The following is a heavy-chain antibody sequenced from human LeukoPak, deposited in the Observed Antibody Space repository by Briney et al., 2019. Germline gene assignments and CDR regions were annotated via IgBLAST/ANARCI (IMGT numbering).Heavy chain of an antibody. CDR3: ARAGYYDSSGYYNPGNWFDP. Sequence: GASVKVCCTASGYTFTGYLMHWVRPAPGQGLEWMGWIHPNSGGTNYAQKLPGRGTMTRDTAISTASLEMSRLRSDDTAVYYCARAGYYDSSGYYNPGNWFDPWGQGTLVTVSS. D-gene: IGHD3-22*01. J-gene: IGHJ5*02. V-gene: IGHV1-2*02. CDR2: IHPNSGGT. CDR1: GYTFTGYL.